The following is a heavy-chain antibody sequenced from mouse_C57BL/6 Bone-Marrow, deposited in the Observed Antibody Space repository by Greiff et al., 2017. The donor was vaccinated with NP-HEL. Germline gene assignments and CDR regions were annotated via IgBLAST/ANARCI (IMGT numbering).Heavy chain of an antibody. D-gene: IGHD2-4*01. J-gene: IGHJ4*01. Sequence: QVQLQQPGAELVMPGASVKLSCKASGYTFTSYWMHWVKQRPGQGLEWIGEIDPSDSYTNYNQKFKGKSTLTVDKSSSTAYMQLSSLTSEDSAVYYCARGDYDGDYYAMDYWGQGTSVTVSS. V-gene: IGHV1-69*01. CDR1: GYTFTSYW. CDR3: ARGDYDGDYYAMDY. CDR2: IDPSDSYT.